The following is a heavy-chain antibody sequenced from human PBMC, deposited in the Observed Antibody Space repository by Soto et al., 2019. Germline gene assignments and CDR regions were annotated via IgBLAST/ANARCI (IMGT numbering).Heavy chain of an antibody. Sequence: GSLRLSCAASGFTFSSYAMTWVRQAPGKGLEWVSGISGNGVSTYYADSVNGRFTISRDNSKNTLYLQMNSLRVEDTALYYCAKQRVNFDYWGQGTLVTVSS. CDR1: GFTFSSYA. CDR3: AKQRVNFDY. J-gene: IGHJ4*02. V-gene: IGHV3-23*01. CDR2: ISGNGVST.